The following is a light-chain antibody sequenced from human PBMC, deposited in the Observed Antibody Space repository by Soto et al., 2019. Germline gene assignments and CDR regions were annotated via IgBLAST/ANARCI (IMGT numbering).Light chain of an antibody. Sequence: QSALTQPRSVSGSPGQSVTISCTGTSSDVGGYNYVSWYQQHPGKAPKLMIYDVSKRPSGVPDRFSGSKSGNTASLTISGLHAEDEADYYCCSYAGSYHWVFGGRTKVTVL. CDR1: SSDVGGYNY. CDR2: DVS. CDR3: CSYAGSYHWV. J-gene: IGLJ3*02. V-gene: IGLV2-11*01.